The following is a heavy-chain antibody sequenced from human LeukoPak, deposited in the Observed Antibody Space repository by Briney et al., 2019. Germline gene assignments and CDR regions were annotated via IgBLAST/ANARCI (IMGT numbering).Heavy chain of an antibody. CDR2: IIPILGIA. CDR3: AEGGTTVRNYYYYGMDV. J-gene: IGHJ6*02. CDR1: GGTFSSYA. Sequence: SVKVSCKASGGTFSSYAISWVRQAPGQGLEWMGRIIPILGIANYAQKFQGRVTITADKSTSTAYMELSSLRSEDTAVYYCAEGGTTVRNYYYYGMDVWGQGTTVTVSS. V-gene: IGHV1-69*04. D-gene: IGHD4-17*01.